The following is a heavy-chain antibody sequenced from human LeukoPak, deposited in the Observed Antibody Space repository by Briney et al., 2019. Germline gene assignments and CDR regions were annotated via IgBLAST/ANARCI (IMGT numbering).Heavy chain of an antibody. J-gene: IGHJ4*02. CDR1: GYTFTSYD. CDR3: ARLEPYDGDDY. CDR2: MNPNSGNT. V-gene: IGHV1-8*01. Sequence: ASVKVSCKASGYTFTSYDINWVRQATGQGLEWMGWMNPNSGNTGYAQKFQGRVTMTRNTSVSTAYMELSSLRSEDTAVYYYARLEPYDGDDYWGQGTLVTVSS. D-gene: IGHD1-14*01.